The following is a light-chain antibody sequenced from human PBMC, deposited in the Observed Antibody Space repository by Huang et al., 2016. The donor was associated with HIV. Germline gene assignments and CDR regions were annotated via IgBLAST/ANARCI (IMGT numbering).Light chain of an antibody. J-gene: IGKJ5*01. CDR1: QDIDNY. CDR2: AAS. CDR3: QKYNSAPIT. Sequence: VTITCRASQDIDNYLAWYQQKPGKVTKLLIFAASALKSGVPPRFSGSGSGTHFSLNISSLQPEDVATYYCQKYNSAPITFGQGTRLEI. V-gene: IGKV1-27*01.